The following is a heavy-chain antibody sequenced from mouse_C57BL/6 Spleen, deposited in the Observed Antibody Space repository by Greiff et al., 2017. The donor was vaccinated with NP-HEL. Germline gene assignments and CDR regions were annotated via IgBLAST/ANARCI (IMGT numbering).Heavy chain of an antibody. CDR1: GYTFTDYE. Sequence: QVQLQQSGAELVRPGASVTLSCKASGYTFTDYEMHWVKQTPVHGLEWIGAIDPETGGTAYNQKFKGKAILTADKSSSTAYMELRSLTSEDSAVYYCTREGDYYGSSYVGYFDVWGTETTVTVSS. J-gene: IGHJ1*03. CDR3: TREGDYYGSSYVGYFDV. CDR2: IDPETGGT. V-gene: IGHV1-15*01. D-gene: IGHD1-1*01.